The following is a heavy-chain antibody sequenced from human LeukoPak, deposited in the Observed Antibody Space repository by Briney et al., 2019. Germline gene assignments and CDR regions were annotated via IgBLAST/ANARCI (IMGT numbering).Heavy chain of an antibody. D-gene: IGHD4-17*01. V-gene: IGHV3-53*01. CDR1: GFTVSSHY. J-gene: IGHJ3*02. CDR3: AREQGTVTTDDAFDI. CDR2: IYSGGST. Sequence: QPGGSLRLSCAASGFTVSSHYMSWVRQAPAKGLEWVSVIYSGGSTYYADSVKGRFTISRDNSKNTLYLQMNSLRAEDTAVYYCAREQGTVTTDDAFDIWGQGTMVTVSS.